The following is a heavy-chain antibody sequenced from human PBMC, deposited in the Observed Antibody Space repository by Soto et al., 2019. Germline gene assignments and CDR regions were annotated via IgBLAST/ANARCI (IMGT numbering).Heavy chain of an antibody. V-gene: IGHV5-51*01. J-gene: IGHJ6*02. Sequence: PGESLKISCKGSGYSFTSYWIGWVRQMPGKGLEWMGIIYPGDSDTRYSPSFQGQVTISADKSISTAYLQWSSLKASDTAMYYCARQPPLNWKHYYYYGMDVWGQGTTVTVSS. CDR1: GYSFTSYW. D-gene: IGHD1-1*01. CDR3: ARQPPLNWKHYYYYGMDV. CDR2: IYPGDSDT.